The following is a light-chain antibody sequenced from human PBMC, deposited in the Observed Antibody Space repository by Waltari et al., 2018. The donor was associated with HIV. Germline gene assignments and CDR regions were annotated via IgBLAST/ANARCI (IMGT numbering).Light chain of an antibody. CDR2: LVS. V-gene: IGKV2-28*01. Sequence: DIVMTQSPLSLPVTPGEPASISCRSSQSLQSTYGNTYLDWYLQKPGQPPQLLIYLVSNRASGVPDRFSGSGSGTDFTLKISRVEAEDVGVYYCMQALQTPRTFGQGTKEEIK. CDR1: QSLQSTYGNTY. CDR3: MQALQTPRT. J-gene: IGKJ1*01.